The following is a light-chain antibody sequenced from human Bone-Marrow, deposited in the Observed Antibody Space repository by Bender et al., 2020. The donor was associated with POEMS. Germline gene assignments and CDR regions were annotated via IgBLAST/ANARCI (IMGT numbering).Light chain of an antibody. CDR2: DVS. J-gene: IGLJ3*02. CDR1: SSDVGGFNY. V-gene: IGLV2-14*01. Sequence: QSALTQPASVSGSPGQSITISCTGTSSDVGGFNYVSWFQQYPGKAPKLMIYDVSYRPSGVSNRFSGSKSDNTASLTISGLQAEDESVYYCSSYTDNITWVFGGGTKLTVL. CDR3: SSYTDNITWV.